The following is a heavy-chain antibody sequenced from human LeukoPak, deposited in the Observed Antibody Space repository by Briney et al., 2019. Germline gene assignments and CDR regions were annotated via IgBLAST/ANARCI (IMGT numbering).Heavy chain of an antibody. CDR3: ARSYGISGYSDY. Sequence: ASVKVSCKASHYTFTSYGISWVRQAPGQGLEWMGWISAYNGNTSYAQKFQGRVTMTRDTSTSTAYMELSSLRSEDTAVYYCARSYGISGYSDYWGQGTLVTVSS. J-gene: IGHJ4*02. D-gene: IGHD3-9*01. CDR2: ISAYNGNT. V-gene: IGHV1-18*01. CDR1: HYTFTSYG.